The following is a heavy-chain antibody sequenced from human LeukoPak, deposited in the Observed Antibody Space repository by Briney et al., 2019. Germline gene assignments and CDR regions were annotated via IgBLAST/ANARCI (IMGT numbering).Heavy chain of an antibody. CDR3: AKDRTVGASYWYFDL. D-gene: IGHD1-26*01. CDR2: ISYDGSNK. Sequence: GGSLRLSCAASGFTFSSYGMHWVRQAPGKWLEWVAVISYDGSNKYYADSVKGRFTISRDNSKNTLYLQMNSLRAEGTAIYYCAKDRTVGASYWYFDLWGRGTLVTVSS. V-gene: IGHV3-30*18. CDR1: GFTFSSYG. J-gene: IGHJ2*01.